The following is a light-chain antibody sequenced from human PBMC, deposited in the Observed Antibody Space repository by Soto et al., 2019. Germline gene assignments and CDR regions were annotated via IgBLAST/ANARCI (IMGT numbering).Light chain of an antibody. Sequence: EIVLTQSPGTLSLSPVERATLSCRASQSVISTYLAWYQQKPGQAPRLLIYGASSRATGIPDRFSGSGSGTDFTLTISRLEPEDFAVYYCQQDGSSPRTFGQGTKVDIK. CDR1: QSVISTY. J-gene: IGKJ1*01. CDR3: QQDGSSPRT. V-gene: IGKV3-20*01. CDR2: GAS.